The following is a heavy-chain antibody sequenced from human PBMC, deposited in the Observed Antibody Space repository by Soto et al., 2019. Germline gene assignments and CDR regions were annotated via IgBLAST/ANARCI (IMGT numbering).Heavy chain of an antibody. Sequence: SETLSLTCTVSGGSISSGGYYWSWIRQHPGKGLEWIGYIYYSGSTYYNPSLKSRVTISVDTSKNQFSLKLSSVTAADTAVYYCARVGDNWNVQGYYFDYWGQGTLVTVSS. D-gene: IGHD1-1*01. J-gene: IGHJ4*02. CDR2: IYYSGST. V-gene: IGHV4-31*03. CDR1: GGSISSGGYY. CDR3: ARVGDNWNVQGYYFDY.